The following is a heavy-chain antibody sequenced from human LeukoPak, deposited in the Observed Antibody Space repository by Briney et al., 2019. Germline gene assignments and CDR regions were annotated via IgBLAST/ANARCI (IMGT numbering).Heavy chain of an antibody. Sequence: SETLSLTCTVSGGSISSYYWSWIRQPPGKGLEWIGYIYYSESTNYNPSLKSRVTISVDTSKNQFSLKLSSVTAADTAVYYCARSSIAYGEAFDIWGQGTMVTVSS. D-gene: IGHD6-6*01. J-gene: IGHJ3*02. V-gene: IGHV4-59*08. CDR3: ARSSIAYGEAFDI. CDR1: GGSISSYY. CDR2: IYYSEST.